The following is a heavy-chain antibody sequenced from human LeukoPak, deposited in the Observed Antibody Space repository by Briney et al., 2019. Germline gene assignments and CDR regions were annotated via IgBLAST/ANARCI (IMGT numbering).Heavy chain of an antibody. CDR1: GFAFSSYS. CDR2: ITGSSSAI. V-gene: IGHV3-48*01. J-gene: IGHJ4*02. D-gene: IGHD3-22*01. CDR3: ARKSGSSGYPFDY. Sequence: GGSLRLSCTASGFAFSSYSMNWVRQAPGKGLEWVSYITGSSSAIYYADSVKGRFTISRDNAKNSLYLQMNSLRAEDTAVYYCARKSGSSGYPFDYWGQGTVMTVSS.